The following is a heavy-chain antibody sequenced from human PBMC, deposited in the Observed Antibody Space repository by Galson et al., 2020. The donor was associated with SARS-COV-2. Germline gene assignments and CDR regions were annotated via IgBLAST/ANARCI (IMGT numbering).Heavy chain of an antibody. D-gene: IGHD3-16*02. V-gene: IGHV1-58*01. J-gene: IGHJ3*02. CDR2: IVVGSGNT. Sequence: SVKVSCKASGFTFTSSAVQWVRQARGQRLEWIGWIVVGSGNTNYAQKFQERVTITRDMSTSTAYMELSSLRSEDTAVYYCAAVDLGGVIVLYAFDIWGQGTMVTVSS. CDR3: AAVDLGGVIVLYAFDI. CDR1: GFTFTSSA.